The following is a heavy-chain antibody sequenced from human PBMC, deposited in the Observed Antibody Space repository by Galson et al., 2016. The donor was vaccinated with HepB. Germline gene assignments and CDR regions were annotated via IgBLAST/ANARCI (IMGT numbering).Heavy chain of an antibody. Sequence: SLRLSCAASGFTFTSYAMTWVRLAPGQGLEWVSAISGSGAKKFYADAVKGRFSISRDNLKPTVYLQMDSLRLEDTAIYFCAKTLYGYGDNFYYGMDVWGQGTTVTVSS. CDR3: AKTLYGYGDNFYYGMDV. V-gene: IGHV3-23*01. D-gene: IGHD5-24*01. J-gene: IGHJ6*02. CDR2: ISGSGAKK. CDR1: GFTFTSYA.